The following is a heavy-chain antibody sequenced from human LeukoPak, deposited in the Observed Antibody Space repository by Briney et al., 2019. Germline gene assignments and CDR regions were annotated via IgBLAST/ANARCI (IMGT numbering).Heavy chain of an antibody. CDR1: GFTFSSYS. CDR3: ARVEGYYIGDYFDY. J-gene: IGHJ4*02. D-gene: IGHD3-10*02. V-gene: IGHV3-21*01. Sequence: GGSLRLSCAASGFTFSSYSMNWVRQAPGKGLEWVSSISSSSGYIYYADSVKGRFTISRDNAKNSLYLQMNSLRAEDTAVYYCARVEGYYIGDYFDYWGQGTLVTVSS. CDR2: ISSSSGYI.